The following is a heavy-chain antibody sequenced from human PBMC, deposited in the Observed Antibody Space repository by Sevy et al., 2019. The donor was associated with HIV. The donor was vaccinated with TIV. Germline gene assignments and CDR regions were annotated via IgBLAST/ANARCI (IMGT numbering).Heavy chain of an antibody. Sequence: GGSLRLSCAASGFIFSSYSMNWVRQAPGKGLEWVSYISGFSNYIYYADSMKGRFTISRDNAKNSLYLQMNNLRAEDTAVYYCARSGMAWDAFDIWGQGTMFTVSS. CDR3: ARSGMAWDAFDI. CDR1: GFIFSSYS. CDR2: ISGFSNYI. D-gene: IGHD5-12*01. V-gene: IGHV3-21*01. J-gene: IGHJ3*02.